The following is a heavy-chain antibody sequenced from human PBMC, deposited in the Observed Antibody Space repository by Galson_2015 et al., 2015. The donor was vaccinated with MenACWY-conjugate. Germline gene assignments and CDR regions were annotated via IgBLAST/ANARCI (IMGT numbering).Heavy chain of an antibody. D-gene: IGHD3-3*01. V-gene: IGHV1-69*13. CDR1: GGTFSSYA. J-gene: IGHJ4*02. CDR3: ARAFPILESGGFDY. Sequence: SVKVSCKASGGTFSSYAISWVRQAPGQGLEWMGGVIPIFGTANYAQKFQGRVTITADESTSTAYMELSSLRSEDTAVYYCARAFPILESGGFDYWGQGTLVTVSS. CDR2: VIPIFGTA.